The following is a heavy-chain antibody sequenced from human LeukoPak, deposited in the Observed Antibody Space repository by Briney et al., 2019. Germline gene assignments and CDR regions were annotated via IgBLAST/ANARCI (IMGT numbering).Heavy chain of an antibody. CDR3: ARTRSSGYLTLDY. J-gene: IGHJ4*02. CDR1: GFTFGDYA. CDR2: IYSGGST. V-gene: IGHV3-66*01. Sequence: GGSLRLSCTASGFTFGDYALSWFRQAPGKGLEWVSVIYSGGSTYYADSVKGRFTISRDNAENSLYLQMSSLRAEDTAVYYCARTRSSGYLTLDYWGQGTLVTVSS. D-gene: IGHD3-22*01.